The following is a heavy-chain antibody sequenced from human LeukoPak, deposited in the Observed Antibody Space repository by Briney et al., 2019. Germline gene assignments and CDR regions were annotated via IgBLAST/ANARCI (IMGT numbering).Heavy chain of an antibody. CDR2: VYWSDDK. Sequence: ESGPTLLHPTQTLTLTCTFSGFSLSSSGVSVGWIRQPPGKALEWLALVYWSDDKRYSPSLKSRLTITKDTSKNQVVLKMTNMDPVDTATYYCAHRGYNDGFDYWGQGTLATVSS. CDR1: GFSLSSSGVS. D-gene: IGHD5-18*01. V-gene: IGHV2-5*01. CDR3: AHRGYNDGFDY. J-gene: IGHJ4*02.